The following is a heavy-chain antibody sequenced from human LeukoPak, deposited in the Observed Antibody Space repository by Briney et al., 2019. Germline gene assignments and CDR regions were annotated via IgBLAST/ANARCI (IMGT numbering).Heavy chain of an antibody. V-gene: IGHV4-61*02. CDR3: ARDSYFSTRGNVLRYFDWLSEYYWYFDL. Sequence: SQTLSLTCTVSGGSISSGSYYWSWIRQPAGKGLEWIGRIYTSGSTNYNPSLKSRVTISVDTSKNQFSLKLSSVTAADTAVYYCARDSYFSTRGNVLRYFDWLSEYYWYFDLWGRGTLVTVSS. D-gene: IGHD3-9*01. CDR1: GGSISSGSYY. J-gene: IGHJ2*01. CDR2: IYTSGST.